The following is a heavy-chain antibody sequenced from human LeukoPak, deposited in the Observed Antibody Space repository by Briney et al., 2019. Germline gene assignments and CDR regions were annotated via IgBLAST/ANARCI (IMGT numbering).Heavy chain of an antibody. CDR3: AREVTNTMIRGFDY. J-gene: IGHJ4*02. CDR2: INTDGNTT. V-gene: IGHV3-74*01. D-gene: IGHD3-10*01. CDR1: GFTFSSYW. Sequence: LAGGSLRLSCAASGFTFSSYWMHWVRQAPGKGLVWVSRINTDGNTTNYADSVKGRFTISRDNAKNTLYPQMNSLRAEDTAVYYCAREVTNTMIRGFDYWGQGALVTVSS.